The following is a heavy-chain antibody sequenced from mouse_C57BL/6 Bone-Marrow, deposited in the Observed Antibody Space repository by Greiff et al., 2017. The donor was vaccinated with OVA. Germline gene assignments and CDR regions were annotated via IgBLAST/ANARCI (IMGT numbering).Heavy chain of an antibody. V-gene: IGHV8-8*01. CDR2: IWWDDDK. D-gene: IGHD1-1*01. Sequence: QVTLKVSGPGILQPSQTLSLTCSFSGFSLSTFGMGVGWIRQPSGKGLEWLAHIWWDDDKYYNPALKSRLTISKDTSKNQVFLKIANVDTADTATYYCARIERRSLYGTWYFDVWGTGTTVTVSS. CDR1: GFSLSTFGMG. CDR3: ARIERRSLYGTWYFDV. J-gene: IGHJ1*03.